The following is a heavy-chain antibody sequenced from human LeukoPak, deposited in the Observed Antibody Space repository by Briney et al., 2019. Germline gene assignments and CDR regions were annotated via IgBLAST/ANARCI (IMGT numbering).Heavy chain of an antibody. CDR2: IKQDGSEK. CDR3: ARDHLQYYDFWSGNFDY. V-gene: IGHV3-7*01. Sequence: GGSLRLSCAASGFTFSSYWMSWVRQAPGKGLEWVANIKQDGSEKYYVDSVKGRFTISRDNAKNSLYLQMNSLRAEDTAVYYCARDHLQYYDFWSGNFDYWGQGTLVTVSS. D-gene: IGHD3-3*01. J-gene: IGHJ4*02. CDR1: GFTFSSYW.